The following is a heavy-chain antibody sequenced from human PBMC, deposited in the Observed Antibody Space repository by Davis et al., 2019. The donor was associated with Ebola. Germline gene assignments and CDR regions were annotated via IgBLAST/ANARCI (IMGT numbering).Heavy chain of an antibody. V-gene: IGHV3-23*01. J-gene: IGHJ6*04. CDR1: GFTFSSYA. Sequence: GESLKISCAASGFTFSSYAMSWVRQAPGKGLEWVSAITSSGSSTYYADSVRGRFTISRDNSRNTVYMRMDSLRAEDTAVYYCAKRGGEYSYYGMDVWGKGTSSPSPQ. D-gene: IGHD3-10*01. CDR2: ITSSGSST. CDR3: AKRGGEYSYYGMDV.